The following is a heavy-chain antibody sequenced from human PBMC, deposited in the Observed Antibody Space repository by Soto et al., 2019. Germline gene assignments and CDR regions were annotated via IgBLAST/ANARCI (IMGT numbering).Heavy chain of an antibody. CDR2: INADNGYT. J-gene: IGHJ4*02. V-gene: IGHV1-3*01. Sequence: QVQLVQSGAEVKKPGASVKVSCKASGYSLTSLPMHWVRQAPGQRLEWMGWINADNGYTKYSEKFQGRVTLTIDTSANTAYMELSSLRSEDTALYYCARGTGLAAAEEYWGQGTLVTVSS. D-gene: IGHD3-9*01. CDR3: ARGTGLAAAEEY. CDR1: GYSLTSLP.